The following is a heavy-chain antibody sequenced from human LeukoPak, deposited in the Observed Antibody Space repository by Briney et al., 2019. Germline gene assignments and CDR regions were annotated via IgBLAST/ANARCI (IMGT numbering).Heavy chain of an antibody. D-gene: IGHD3-22*01. CDR3: ARDLGWRDSSGSSDY. V-gene: IGHV1-18*01. Sequence: ASVTVSCTASGYTFTSYGISWVRQAPGQGLEWMGWISAYNGNTNYAQKLQGRVTMTTDTSTSTAYMELRSLRSDDTAVYYCARDLGWRDSSGSSDYWGQGTLVTVSS. CDR2: ISAYNGNT. J-gene: IGHJ4*02. CDR1: GYTFTSYG.